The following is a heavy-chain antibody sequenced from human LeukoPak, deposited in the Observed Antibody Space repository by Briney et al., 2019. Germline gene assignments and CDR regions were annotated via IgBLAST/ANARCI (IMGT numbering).Heavy chain of an antibody. V-gene: IGHV4-31*03. Sequence: PSQTLSLTCTVSGGSISSGGYYWSWIRRHPGKGLEWIGYIYYSGSTYYNPSLKSRVTISVDTSKNQFSLKLSSVTAADTAVYYCARKNSDCSGGSCYSDWFDPWGQGTLVTVSS. CDR3: ARKNSDCSGGSCYSDWFDP. CDR1: GGSISSGGYY. D-gene: IGHD2-15*01. CDR2: IYYSGST. J-gene: IGHJ5*02.